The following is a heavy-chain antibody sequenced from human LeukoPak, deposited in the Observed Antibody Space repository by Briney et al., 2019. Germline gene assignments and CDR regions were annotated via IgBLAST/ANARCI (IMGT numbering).Heavy chain of an antibody. Sequence: SETLSLTCAVYGGSFTDYYWSWIRQPPGKGLEWIGEINHIGSTNYNPSLKSRVTISVDRSKKQFSLKLSSVTAADTAVYYCARNFSSGWFDYWGQGTLVTVSS. CDR3: ARNFSSGWFDY. CDR1: GGSFTDYY. V-gene: IGHV4-34*01. J-gene: IGHJ4*02. CDR2: INHIGST. D-gene: IGHD6-19*01.